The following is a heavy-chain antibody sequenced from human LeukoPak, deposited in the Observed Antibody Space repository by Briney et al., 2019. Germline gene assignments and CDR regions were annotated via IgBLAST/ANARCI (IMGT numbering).Heavy chain of an antibody. D-gene: IGHD3-10*01. V-gene: IGHV3-23*01. Sequence: GGSLRLSCAASGFTFSSYTMSWVRQAPGKGLEWVSTITTSDGNTYYADSVKGRFTVSRDNSKNTLFLQMNSLRAEDTAVYYCAMTPFRGTDYWGQGTLVTVSS. J-gene: IGHJ4*02. CDR1: GFTFSSYT. CDR3: AMTPFRGTDY. CDR2: ITTSDGNT.